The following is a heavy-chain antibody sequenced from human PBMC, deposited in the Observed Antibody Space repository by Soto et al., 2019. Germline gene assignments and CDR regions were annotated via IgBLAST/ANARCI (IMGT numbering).Heavy chain of an antibody. J-gene: IGHJ6*03. CDR3: ARAPRTTVTTWVYYYYYMEV. Sequence: QVQLVQSGAEVKKPGASLKVPCKASGYTFTLYAMNWRRQPPGQRLEGLGWANAGTGNTKYSQKFQGSVTITRDTSASTAYMELSSLRSDATAVYYGARAPRTTVTTWVYYYYYMEVWGKGTTVTVSS. V-gene: IGHV1-3*01. CDR1: GYTFTLYA. CDR2: ANAGTGNT. D-gene: IGHD4-4*01.